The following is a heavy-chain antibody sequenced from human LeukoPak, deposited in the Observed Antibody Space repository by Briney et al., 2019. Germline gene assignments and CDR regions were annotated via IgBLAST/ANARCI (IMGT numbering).Heavy chain of an antibody. CDR1: GFTFSSYA. CDR2: ISGSGGST. D-gene: IGHD2-2*03. J-gene: IGHJ5*02. V-gene: IGHV3-23*01. Sequence: GGSLRLSCAASGFTFSSYAMSWVRQAPGKGLEWVSAISGSGGSTYYADSVKGRFTISRDNSKNTLYLQTNSLRAEDTAVYYCAKVRGFGYCSSTSCYGAWFDPWGQGTLVTVSS. CDR3: AKVRGFGYCSSTSCYGAWFDP.